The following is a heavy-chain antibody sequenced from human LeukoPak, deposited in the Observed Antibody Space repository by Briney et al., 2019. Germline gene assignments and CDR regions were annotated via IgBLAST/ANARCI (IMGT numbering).Heavy chain of an antibody. V-gene: IGHV1-18*04. D-gene: IGHD3-9*01. CDR2: ISAYNGNT. CDR3: ARSKRAYYDILRGGMDV. Sequence: GASVKVSCKASGYTFTSYGISWVRQAPGQGREGMGWISAYNGNTNYAQKLQGRVTITTDTSTSTDYMELRSLRSDDTAVYYCARSKRAYYDILRGGMDVWGKGTTVTVSS. J-gene: IGHJ6*04. CDR1: GYTFTSYG.